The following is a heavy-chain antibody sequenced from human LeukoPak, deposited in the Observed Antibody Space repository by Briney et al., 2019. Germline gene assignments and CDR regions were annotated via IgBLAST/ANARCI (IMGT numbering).Heavy chain of an antibody. J-gene: IGHJ4*02. CDR2: IYTSGST. D-gene: IGHD3-22*01. Sequence: LSETLSLTCTVSGGSISSYYWSWIRQPPGKGLEWIGRIYTSGSTNYNPSLESRVTISLDTSKNQFSLKLSSVTAADTAVYYCARDGSGYYDTSGYRNWGQGTLVTVSS. CDR3: ARDGSGYYDTSGYRN. CDR1: GGSISSYY. V-gene: IGHV4-4*08.